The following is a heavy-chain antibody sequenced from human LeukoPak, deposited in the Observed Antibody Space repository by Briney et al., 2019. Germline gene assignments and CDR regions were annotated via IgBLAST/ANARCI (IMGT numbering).Heavy chain of an antibody. V-gene: IGHV3-21*01. J-gene: IGHJ4*02. CDR2: ISNSSSYI. CDR3: ARAKGSCFDY. CDR1: GFTFSSYS. Sequence: GGSLRLSCAASGFTFSSYSMNWVRQAPGKGLEWVSSISNSSSYIYYADSVKGRFTISRDNAKNSLYLQMNSLRAEDTAVYYCARAKGSCFDYWGQGTLVTVSS.